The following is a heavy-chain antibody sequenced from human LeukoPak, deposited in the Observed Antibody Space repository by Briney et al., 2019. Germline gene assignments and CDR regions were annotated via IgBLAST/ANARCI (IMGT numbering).Heavy chain of an antibody. V-gene: IGHV4-30-4*08. J-gene: IGHJ5*02. CDR1: GGSISSGDYY. Sequence: SETLSLTCTVSGGSISSGDYYWSWIRQPPGKGLEWIGYIYYSGSTYYNPSLKSRVTISVDTSKNQFSLKLSSVTAADTAVYYCARDPRIEFGFDPWGQGTLVTVSS. CDR3: ARDPRIEFGFDP. D-gene: IGHD2/OR15-2a*01. CDR2: IYYSGST.